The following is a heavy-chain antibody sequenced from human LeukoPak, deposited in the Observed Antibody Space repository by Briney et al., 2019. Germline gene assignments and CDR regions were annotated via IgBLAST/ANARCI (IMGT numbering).Heavy chain of an antibody. Sequence: SETLSLTCAVYGGSFSDYYWSWIRQPPGKGLEWIGEINHSGSTNYNPSLKSRVTISVDTSKNQFSLKLSSVTAADTAVYYCARRPWSRGWYGDYWGQGTLVTVSS. V-gene: IGHV4-34*01. CDR3: ARRPWSRGWYGDY. D-gene: IGHD6-19*01. J-gene: IGHJ4*02. CDR2: INHSGST. CDR1: GGSFSDYY.